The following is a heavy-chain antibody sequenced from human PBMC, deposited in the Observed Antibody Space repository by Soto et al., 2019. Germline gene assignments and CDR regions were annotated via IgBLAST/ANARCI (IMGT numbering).Heavy chain of an antibody. CDR1: GGTFSSYA. J-gene: IGHJ6*04. CDR3: ARDSYYYDSRGYYSRIYYYYGMDV. Sequence: GASVKVSCKASGGTFSSYAISWVRQAPGQGLVWMGGIIPIVGTANYAQKFQGRVTITADESTSTAYMELSSLRSEDTAVYYCARDSYYYDSRGYYSRIYYYYGMDVWGEGTTVNISS. V-gene: IGHV1-69*13. CDR2: IIPIVGTA. D-gene: IGHD3-22*01.